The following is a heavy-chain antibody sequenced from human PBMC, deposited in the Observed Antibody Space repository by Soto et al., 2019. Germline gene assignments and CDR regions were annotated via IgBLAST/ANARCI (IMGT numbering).Heavy chain of an antibody. CDR2: IFSNDER. CDR3: ARLVADPYYYYYGLDV. Sequence: QVTLKESGPVLVKATETLTLTCTVSGFSLTTGRMGVSWIRQPPGKALEWLAHIFSNDERSYNSSLPPRLTISDETSKGQVVLTMTDVGPVHTATYYCARLVADPYYYYYGLDVWGPGTTVTVSS. V-gene: IGHV2-26*01. CDR1: GFSLTTGRMG. J-gene: IGHJ6*02.